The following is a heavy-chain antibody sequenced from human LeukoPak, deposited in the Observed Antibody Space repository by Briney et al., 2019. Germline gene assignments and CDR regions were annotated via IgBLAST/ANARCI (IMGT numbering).Heavy chain of an antibody. Sequence: PSETLSLTCTVSGGSISSSSYYWGWIRQPPGKGLEWIGSIYYSGSTYYNPSLKSRVTISVDTSKNQFSLKLSSVTAADTAVYYCARSSDFWSGGYYGMDVWGQGTTVTVSS. CDR2: IYYSGST. V-gene: IGHV4-39*01. CDR1: GGSISSSSYY. J-gene: IGHJ6*02. CDR3: ARSSDFWSGGYYGMDV. D-gene: IGHD3-3*01.